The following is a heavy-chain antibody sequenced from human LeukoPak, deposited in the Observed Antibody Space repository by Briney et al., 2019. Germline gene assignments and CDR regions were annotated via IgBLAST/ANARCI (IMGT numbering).Heavy chain of an antibody. D-gene: IGHD1-26*01. CDR1: GFTFSSYA. J-gene: IGHJ4*02. V-gene: IGHV3-23*01. CDR3: AKGGKWDVTPFDY. Sequence: GGSLRLSCAASGFTFSSYAMSWVRQAPGKGLEWVSAISGSGGSTYYADSVKGRFTISRDNSKNTLYLQVNSLRAEDTAVYYCAKGGKWDVTPFDYWGQETLVTVSS. CDR2: ISGSGGST.